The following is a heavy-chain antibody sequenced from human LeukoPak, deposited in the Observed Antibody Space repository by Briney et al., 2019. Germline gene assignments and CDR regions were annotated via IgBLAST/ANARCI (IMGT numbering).Heavy chain of an antibody. J-gene: IGHJ3*02. V-gene: IGHV3-30*18. CDR3: AKDLAYYDSSGDYYPAFDI. CDR1: GFTFGDYD. Sequence: GGSLRLSCAVSGFTFGDYDMHWVRQAPGKGLEWLAVLSYDGTNKYYADSVKGRFTISRDNSENTLYLQMNSLRAEDTAIYYCAKDLAYYDSSGDYYPAFDIWGQGKMVTVSS. D-gene: IGHD3-22*01. CDR2: LSYDGTNK.